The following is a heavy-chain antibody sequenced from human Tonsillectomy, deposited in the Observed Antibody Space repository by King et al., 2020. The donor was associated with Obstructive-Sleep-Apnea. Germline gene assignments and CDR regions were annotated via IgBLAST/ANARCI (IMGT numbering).Heavy chain of an antibody. CDR3: ARHYPSFGDSGYFDY. D-gene: IGHD4-17*01. J-gene: IGHJ4*02. CDR1: GYSFTNYW. CDR2: MYPGDSDT. Sequence: QLVQSGAEVKKPGESLKISCKVSGYSFTNYWIAWVRQMPGKGLEWMGVMYPGDSDTRYSPSFQGQVTISADKSISTAYLQWSSLKASDTAIYYCARHYPSFGDSGYFDYWGQGTLVTVSS. V-gene: IGHV5-51*01.